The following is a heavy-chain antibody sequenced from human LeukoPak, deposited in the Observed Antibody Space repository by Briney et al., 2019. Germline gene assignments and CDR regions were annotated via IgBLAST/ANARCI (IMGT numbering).Heavy chain of an antibody. CDR1: GGSISSSSYY. J-gene: IGHJ4*02. Sequence: SETLSLTCTVSGGSISSSSYYWGWIRQPPGKGLEWIASINYSGSTYYNPSLKSRVTIPVDTSENQFSLKLSSVTAADTAVYYCARYVVYGSGKYYFDYWGQGTLVTVSS. V-gene: IGHV4-39*01. CDR2: INYSGST. CDR3: ARYVVYGSGKYYFDY. D-gene: IGHD3-10*01.